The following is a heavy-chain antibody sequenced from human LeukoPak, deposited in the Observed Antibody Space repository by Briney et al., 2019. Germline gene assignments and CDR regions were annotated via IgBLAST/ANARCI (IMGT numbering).Heavy chain of an antibody. D-gene: IGHD3-10*01. J-gene: IGHJ4*02. Sequence: SGGSLRLSCAASGFTFSTYSMNWVRQAPGKGLEWVSYISTSSTTIYYADPVKGRFTISRDNSKNTLYLQMNSLRAEDTAVYYCAKDPARYGSGSYYFDYWGQGTLVTVSS. V-gene: IGHV3-48*01. CDR1: GFTFSTYS. CDR2: ISTSSTTI. CDR3: AKDPARYGSGSYYFDY.